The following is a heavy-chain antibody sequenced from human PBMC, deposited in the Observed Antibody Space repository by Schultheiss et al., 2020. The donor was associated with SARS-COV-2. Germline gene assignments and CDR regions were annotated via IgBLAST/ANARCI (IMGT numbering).Heavy chain of an antibody. CDR2: ISSSGSTI. CDR1: GFTFSSYE. CDR3: AKFTHLVVPAAIDSS. D-gene: IGHD2-2*02. Sequence: GGSLRLSCAASGFTFSSYEMNWVRQAPGKGLEWVSYISSSGSTIYYADSVKGRFTISRDNAKNSLYLQMNSLRAEDTAVYYCAKFTHLVVPAAIDSSWGQGTLVTVSS. J-gene: IGHJ5*02. V-gene: IGHV3-48*03.